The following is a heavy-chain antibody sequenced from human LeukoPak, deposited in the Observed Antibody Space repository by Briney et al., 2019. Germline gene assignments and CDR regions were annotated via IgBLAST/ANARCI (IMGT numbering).Heavy chain of an antibody. Sequence: PGGSLRLACAASGFTFSTYSMNWVRQAPGKGLEWVSVISSSSTYIYYSDSVRGRFTISRDNAENSLYLQMNSLRAEDTAVYYCARGDPHGAYFDYWGQGALVTVSS. CDR2: ISSSSTYI. CDR1: GFTFSTYS. V-gene: IGHV3-21*01. J-gene: IGHJ4*02. D-gene: IGHD5-24*01. CDR3: ARGDPHGAYFDY.